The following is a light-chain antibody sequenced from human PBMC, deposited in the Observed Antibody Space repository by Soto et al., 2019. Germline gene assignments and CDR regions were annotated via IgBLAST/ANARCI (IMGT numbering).Light chain of an antibody. V-gene: IGLV2-11*01. CDR3: CSHAGSFTLV. Sequence: QSALTQPRSVSGSPGQSVTISCTGTSSDVGGYNYVSWYQKYPGTAPKLMIYDVSKRPSGVPDRFSGSKSGNTAPLTISGLQAEEEADYYCCSHAGSFTLVFGGGTKLTVL. CDR2: DVS. CDR1: SSDVGGYNY. J-gene: IGLJ2*01.